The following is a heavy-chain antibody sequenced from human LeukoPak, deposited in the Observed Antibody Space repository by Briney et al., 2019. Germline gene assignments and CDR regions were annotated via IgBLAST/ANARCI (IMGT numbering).Heavy chain of an antibody. CDR1: GFTVSSNY. CDR2: IYSGGST. Sequence: GGSLRLSCAASGFTVSSNYMSWVRQAPGKGLEWVSVIYSGGSTYYADSVKGRFTISRDNSKNTLYLQMNSLRAEDTAVYYCAGVRGYSSSWYDYWGQGTLVTVSS. CDR3: AGVRGYSSSWYDY. J-gene: IGHJ4*02. D-gene: IGHD6-13*01. V-gene: IGHV3-53*01.